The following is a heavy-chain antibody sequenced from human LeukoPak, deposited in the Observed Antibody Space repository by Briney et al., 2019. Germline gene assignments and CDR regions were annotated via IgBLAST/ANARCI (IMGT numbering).Heavy chain of an antibody. V-gene: IGHV3-23*01. D-gene: IGHD3-16*01. CDR2: ISGSGVTT. CDR1: GFTLSSCA. J-gene: IGHJ6*02. CDR3: ARGGGLDV. Sequence: GGSLRLSCTASGFTLSSCAMSWVRQAPGKGLECVSTISGSGVTTRYADSVRGRFTISRDNAKNSLYLQMSNLRAEDTAVYFCARGGGLDVWGQGATVTVSS.